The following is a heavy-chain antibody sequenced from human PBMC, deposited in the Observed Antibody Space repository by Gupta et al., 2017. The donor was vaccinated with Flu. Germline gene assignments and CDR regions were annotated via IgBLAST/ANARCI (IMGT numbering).Heavy chain of an antibody. Sequence: QVQLQESGPGLVKPSQTLSLTCTVSGGSISSGSYYWSWIRQPAGKGLEWIGRIYTSGSTNYNPSLKSRVTISVDTSKNQFSLKLSSVTAADTAVYYCAREVVVPAAIRRRGFDYWGQGTLVTVSS. J-gene: IGHJ4*02. CDR3: AREVVVPAAIRRRGFDY. CDR1: GGSISSGSYY. D-gene: IGHD2-2*02. V-gene: IGHV4-61*02. CDR2: IYTSGST.